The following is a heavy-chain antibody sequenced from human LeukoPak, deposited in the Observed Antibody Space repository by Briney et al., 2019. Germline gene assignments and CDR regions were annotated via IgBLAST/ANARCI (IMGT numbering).Heavy chain of an antibody. Sequence: SETLSLTCTVSGGSISSYYWSWIRQPPGKGLEWIGYIYYSGSTNYNPSLKSRVTISVDTSKNQFSLKLSSVTAADTAVYYCARGLRPPPYYYYYMDVWGKGTTVTVSS. J-gene: IGHJ6*03. V-gene: IGHV4-59*01. CDR2: IYYSGST. D-gene: IGHD4-17*01. CDR1: GGSISSYY. CDR3: ARGLRPPPYYYYYMDV.